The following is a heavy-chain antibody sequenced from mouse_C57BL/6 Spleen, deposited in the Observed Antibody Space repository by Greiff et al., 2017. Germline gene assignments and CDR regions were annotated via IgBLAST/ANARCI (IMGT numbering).Heavy chain of an antibody. CDR1: GFSLTSYG. CDR3: ARNGDGYDGPYAMDY. V-gene: IGHV2-2*01. J-gene: IGHJ4*01. CDR2: IWSGGST. Sequence: VKLVESGPGLVQPSQSLSITCTVSGFSLTSYGVHWVRQSPGKGLEWLGVIWSGGSTDYNAAFISRLSISKDNSKSQVFFKMNSLQADDTAIYYCARNGDGYDGPYAMDYWGQGTSGTVSS. D-gene: IGHD2-2*01.